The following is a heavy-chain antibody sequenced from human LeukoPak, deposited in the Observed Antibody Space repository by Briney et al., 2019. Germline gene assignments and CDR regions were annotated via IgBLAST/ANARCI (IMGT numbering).Heavy chain of an antibody. Sequence: GGSLRLSCAASGLTFSSYGMDWVRQAPGKGLEWVSSISGSGGSTHYADSVKGRFTISRDNSESTLYLQMNSLRAEDTAVYYCAKALRIAHFDYWGQGALVTVSS. CDR1: GLTFSSYG. CDR2: ISGSGGST. CDR3: AKALRIAHFDY. J-gene: IGHJ4*02. D-gene: IGHD2-21*01. V-gene: IGHV3-23*01.